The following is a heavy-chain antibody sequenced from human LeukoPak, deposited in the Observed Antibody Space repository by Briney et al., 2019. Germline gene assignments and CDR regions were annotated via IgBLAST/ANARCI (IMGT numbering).Heavy chain of an antibody. D-gene: IGHD2-2*01. CDR1: GFTFSSYA. J-gene: IGHJ6*03. CDR2: ISSNGGST. V-gene: IGHV3-64*01. CDR3: ARGRNHLAVVVVPAAPYYYYYYMDV. Sequence: PGGSLRLSCAASGFTFSSYAMHWARQAPGKGLEYVSAISSNGGSTYYANSVKGRFTISRDNSKNTLYLQMGSLRAEDMAVYYCARGRNHLAVVVVPAAPYYYYYYMDVWGKGTTVTVSS.